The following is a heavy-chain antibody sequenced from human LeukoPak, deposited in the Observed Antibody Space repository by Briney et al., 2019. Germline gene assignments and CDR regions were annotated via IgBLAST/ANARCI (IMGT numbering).Heavy chain of an antibody. D-gene: IGHD3-3*01. CDR3: ARGHYDFWSGYYSHWFDP. CDR1: GYTFTGYY. Sequence: ASVKVSCKASGYTFTGYYMHWVRQAPGQGLEWMRWINPDSGSTNYAQKFQGRVTMTRDTSISTAYMELRRLRSDDTAVYYCARGHYDFWSGYYSHWFDPWGQGTLVTVSS. CDR2: INPDSGST. J-gene: IGHJ5*02. V-gene: IGHV1-2*02.